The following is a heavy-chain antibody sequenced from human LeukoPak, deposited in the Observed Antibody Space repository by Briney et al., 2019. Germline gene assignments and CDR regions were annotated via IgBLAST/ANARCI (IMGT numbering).Heavy chain of an antibody. D-gene: IGHD1-26*01. V-gene: IGHV3-30-3*01. CDR3: ATGSPAFDY. CDR2: ISYDGSNE. Sequence: GRSLRLSCAASGFTFSSYAMYWVRQAPGKGLEWVAVISYDGSNEDYADSVKGRLTISRDNSKNTLYLQMNSLRAEDTAVYYCATGSPAFDYWGQGTLVTVSS. J-gene: IGHJ4*02. CDR1: GFTFSSYA.